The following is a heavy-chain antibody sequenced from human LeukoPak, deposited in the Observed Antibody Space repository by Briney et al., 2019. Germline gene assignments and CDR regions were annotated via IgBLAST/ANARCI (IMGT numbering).Heavy chain of an antibody. CDR1: GFTFSDHY. V-gene: IGHV3-72*01. D-gene: IGHD6-13*01. CDR2: SRNRANSYTT. Sequence: GGSLRLSCVVSGFTFSDHYMDWVRQAPGKGLEWVGRSRNRANSYTTKYAASVKGRLTISRDNSKNTLYLQMNSLRAEDTAVYYCAKDEAAAGVDFDYWGQGTLVTVYS. CDR3: AKDEAAAGVDFDY. J-gene: IGHJ4*02.